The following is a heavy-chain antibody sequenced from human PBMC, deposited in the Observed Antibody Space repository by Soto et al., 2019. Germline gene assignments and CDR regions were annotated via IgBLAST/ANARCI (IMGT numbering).Heavy chain of an antibody. Sequence: GSLRLSCAAAGFTFSSYSMSWIRQAPGKGLEWVSYISSSSIIFYADSVKGRFTISRDNAKNSLYLQLNSLSDEDTALYYCARDLIYAFDIWGQGTMVTVSS. CDR2: ISSSSII. V-gene: IGHV3-48*02. CDR3: ARDLIYAFDI. D-gene: IGHD2-8*01. J-gene: IGHJ3*02. CDR1: GFTFSSYS.